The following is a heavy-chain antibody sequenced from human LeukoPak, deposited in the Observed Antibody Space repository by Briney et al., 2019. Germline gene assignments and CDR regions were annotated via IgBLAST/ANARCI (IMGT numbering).Heavy chain of an antibody. D-gene: IGHD3-10*01. CDR1: GFTFSSYA. CDR3: AKDIGSYYDY. Sequence: GGSLRLSCAASGFTFSSYAMSWVRQAPGKGLEWVSGISGSGGSTYYADSVRGRFTISRDNSKNTLYVQMNSLRAEDTAVYYCAKDIGSYYDYWGQGILVTVSS. CDR2: ISGSGGST. V-gene: IGHV3-23*01. J-gene: IGHJ4*02.